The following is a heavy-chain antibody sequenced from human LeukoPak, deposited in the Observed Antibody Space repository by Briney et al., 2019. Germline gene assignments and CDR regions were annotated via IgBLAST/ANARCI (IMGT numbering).Heavy chain of an antibody. CDR3: ETDGRTRRYQHYLAH. V-gene: IGHV4-59*12. D-gene: IGHD2-2*01. CDR2: IYYSGST. J-gene: IGHJ1*01. Sequence: SETLSLTCTVAGGSISIYYWSWIRQPPGKGLQWVGYIYYSGSTNYNPSLKSRVTISVDTSKKQFSLKLSSVAAADPAVYYCETDGRTRRYQHYLAHWAQGPLVPLSS. CDR1: GGSISIYY.